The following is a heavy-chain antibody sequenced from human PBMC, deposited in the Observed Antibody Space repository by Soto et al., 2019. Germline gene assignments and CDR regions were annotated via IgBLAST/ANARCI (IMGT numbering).Heavy chain of an antibody. D-gene: IGHD2-2*01. V-gene: IGHV1-3*01. CDR2: INAGNGDT. Sequence: QDQLVQSGAEVKKPGASVKVSCKASGYSSNNYAVHWVRRAPGQRFEWMGWINAGNGDTNYSQKFQGRLTITRDTSARTAYMELSSLRSEDTALYYCARGYCSSTSCQYHSDYWGQGTLVTVSS. CDR1: GYSSNNYA. J-gene: IGHJ4*02. CDR3: ARGYCSSTSCQYHSDY.